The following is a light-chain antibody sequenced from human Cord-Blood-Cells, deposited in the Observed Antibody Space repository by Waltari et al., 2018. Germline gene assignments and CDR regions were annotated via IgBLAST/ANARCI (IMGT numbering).Light chain of an antibody. V-gene: IGKV2-28*01. CDR3: MQALQTPFT. Sequence: DIVLTQSPLSLPVTPGEPASIPCRSSQSLLHSNGYNYLDWYLQKPGQSPQLLIYLGSNRASGVPDRFSGSGSGTDFTLKISRVEAEDVGVYDCMQALQTPFTFGPGTKVDIK. CDR1: QSLLHSNGYNY. J-gene: IGKJ3*01. CDR2: LGS.